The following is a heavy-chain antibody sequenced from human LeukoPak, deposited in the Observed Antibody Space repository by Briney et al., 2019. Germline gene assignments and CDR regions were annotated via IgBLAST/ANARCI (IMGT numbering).Heavy chain of an antibody. CDR1: GGSISSSSYY. CDR2: IYYSGST. Sequence: SETLSLTCTVSGGSISSSSYYWGWIRQPPGKGLEWIGRIYYSGSTYYNPSLKSRITISIDTSKSQFSLNLSSLTAADTAVYYCARYPPFGSNAFNIWGQGTMVTVSS. V-gene: IGHV4-30-4*08. D-gene: IGHD2/OR15-2a*01. CDR3: ARYPPFGSNAFNI. J-gene: IGHJ3*02.